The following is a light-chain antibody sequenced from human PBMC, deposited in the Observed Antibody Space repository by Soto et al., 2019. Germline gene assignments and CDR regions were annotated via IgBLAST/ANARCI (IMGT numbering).Light chain of an antibody. CDR2: GTS. V-gene: IGKV3-20*01. J-gene: IGKJ1*01. CDR3: QQYDSSGT. Sequence: EIVLTQSPGTLSLSPGERATLSCRASQSVRNNYFGWYQQKPHQAPRLLIYGTSNRATGIPDRFSGRGSGTVITPLNSILEPEDLAVYCIQQYDSSGTFGQGTKVEIK. CDR1: QSVRNNY.